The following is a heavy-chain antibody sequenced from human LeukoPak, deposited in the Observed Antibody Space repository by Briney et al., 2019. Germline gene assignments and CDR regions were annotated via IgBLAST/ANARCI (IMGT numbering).Heavy chain of an antibody. CDR3: ARSYGDYVVFHYYYYMDV. J-gene: IGHJ6*03. D-gene: IGHD4-17*01. Sequence: ASVKVSCKASGYTFTGYGISWVRQAPGQGLEWMGWISAYNGNTNYAQKLQGRVTMTTDTSTSTAYMELRSLRSDDTAVYYCARSYGDYVVFHYYYYMDVWGKGTTVTVSS. CDR1: GYTFTGYG. V-gene: IGHV1-18*01. CDR2: ISAYNGNT.